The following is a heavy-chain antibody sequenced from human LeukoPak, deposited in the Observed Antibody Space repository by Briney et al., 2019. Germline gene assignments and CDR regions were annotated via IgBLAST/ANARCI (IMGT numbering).Heavy chain of an antibody. J-gene: IGHJ6*02. CDR2: ISWNSGSI. V-gene: IGHV3-9*01. Sequence: PGGSLRLSCAASGFTFDDYAMHWVRQAPGKGLEWVSGISWNSGSIGYADSVKGRFTISRDNAKNSLYLQMNSLRAEDTALYYCAKDQAPSPTYYGMGVWGQGTTVTVSS. CDR3: AKDQAPSPTYYGMGV. CDR1: GFTFDDYA.